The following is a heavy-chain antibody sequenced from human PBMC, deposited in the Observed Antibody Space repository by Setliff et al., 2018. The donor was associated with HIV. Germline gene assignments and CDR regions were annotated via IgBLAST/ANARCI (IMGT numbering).Heavy chain of an antibody. CDR1: GYTFTSYG. CDR2: ISPYKDNT. J-gene: IGHJ4*02. D-gene: IGHD3-3*01. CDR3: ASGYDFWSGYYYDY. V-gene: IGHV1-18*01. Sequence: ASVKVSCKASGYTFTSYGISWVRQAPGQGLEWMGWISPYKDNTNYAQKLQGRVTMTTDTSTSTAYMELRSLRSDDTAVYYCASGYDFWSGYYYDYWGQGTLVTVSS.